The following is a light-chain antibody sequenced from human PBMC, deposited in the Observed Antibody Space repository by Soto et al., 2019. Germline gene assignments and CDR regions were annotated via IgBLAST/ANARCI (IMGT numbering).Light chain of an antibody. CDR2: DAS. Sequence: DIQMTQSPSTLSASIGDRVTITCRASQRINKWLAWHQQKPGKAPKLLIYDASSLQSGVPPRFSGSGCGAEFTLTIRSLQPDDIATYYCQQYSSYSAWTFGEGTKVDIK. J-gene: IGKJ1*01. CDR3: QQYSSYSAWT. V-gene: IGKV1-5*01. CDR1: QRINKW.